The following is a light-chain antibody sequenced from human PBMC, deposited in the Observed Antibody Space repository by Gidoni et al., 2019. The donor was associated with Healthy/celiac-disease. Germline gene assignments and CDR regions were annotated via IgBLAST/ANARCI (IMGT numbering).Light chain of an antibody. CDR3: QSADSSGSYEV. CDR2: KAS. CDR1: ALPKQY. V-gene: IGLV3-25*03. J-gene: IGLJ2*01. Sequence: SYELPQPPSVSVFPGQTARITFSGDALPKQYAVWYAQTPGPSPVLVLYKASERPSGIPERFSGSSSGTTVTLTISRVQAEDEADYCCQSADSSGSYEVIGGGTKLTVL.